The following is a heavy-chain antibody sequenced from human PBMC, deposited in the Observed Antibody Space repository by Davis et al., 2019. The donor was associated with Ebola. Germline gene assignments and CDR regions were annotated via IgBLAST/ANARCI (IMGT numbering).Heavy chain of an antibody. V-gene: IGHV3-23*01. CDR3: AKDWGSGYNFYGMDV. D-gene: IGHD7-27*01. J-gene: IGHJ6*02. CDR2: ISGSGGST. Sequence: GGSLRLSCAASGFTFSSYAMSWVRQAPGKGLEWVSAISGSGGSTYYADSVKGRFAISRDNAKNSLYLQMNSLRAEDTALYFCAKDWGSGYNFYGMDVWGQGTTVTVSS. CDR1: GFTFSSYA.